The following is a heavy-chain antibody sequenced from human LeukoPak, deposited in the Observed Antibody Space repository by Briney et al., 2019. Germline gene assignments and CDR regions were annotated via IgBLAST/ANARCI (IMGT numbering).Heavy chain of an antibody. V-gene: IGHV4-31*03. CDR2: IYYSGST. D-gene: IGHD5-24*01. Sequence: PSQTLSLTCTVSGGSISSGGYYWSWIRQHPGKGLEWIGYIYYSGSTYYNPSLKSRVTISVDTSKNQFSLKLSSVTAADTALYYCARHGGWADGYNSFVVAESDYWGQGTLVTVSS. CDR1: GGSISSGGYY. CDR3: ARHGGWADGYNSFVVAESDY. J-gene: IGHJ4*02.